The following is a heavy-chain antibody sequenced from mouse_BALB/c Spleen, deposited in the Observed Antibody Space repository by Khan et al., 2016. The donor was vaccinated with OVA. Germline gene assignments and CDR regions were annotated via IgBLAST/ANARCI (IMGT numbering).Heavy chain of an antibody. J-gene: IGHJ2*01. CDR3: ARRDLRWDFDY. V-gene: IGHV1-7*01. CDR2: INPSTGYT. D-gene: IGHD1-1*01. CDR1: GYTFINYW. Sequence: QVQLMESGAELAKPGASVKMSCKASGYTFINYWILWIKQRPGQGLEWIGYINPSTGYTEYTQNFKDKVTLSSDISSSTAYLQLSSLTSEDSAVNYCARRDLRWDFDYWGQGTTLTVSS.